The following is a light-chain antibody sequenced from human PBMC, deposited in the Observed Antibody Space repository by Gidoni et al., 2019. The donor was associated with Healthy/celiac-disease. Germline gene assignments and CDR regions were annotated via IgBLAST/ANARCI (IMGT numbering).Light chain of an antibody. CDR2: DAS. V-gene: IGKV3-11*01. Sequence: ENVLTQSPATLSLSPGERATLYCSASQSVSSYLAWYQQKPGQAPSLLLYDASNRATGIPARFSGSGSWTDFTLTISSLEPEEFAVYYCQQRSNWHPSLTFGGGTKVEIK. CDR1: QSVSSY. J-gene: IGKJ4*01. CDR3: QQRSNWHPSLT.